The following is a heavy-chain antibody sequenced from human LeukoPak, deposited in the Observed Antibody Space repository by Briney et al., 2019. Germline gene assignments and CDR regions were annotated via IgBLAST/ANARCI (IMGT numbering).Heavy chain of an antibody. CDR3: ARDGSNWSNDYYHGVDV. CDR1: GDSVTTYY. D-gene: IGHD4-11*01. CDR2: VYYSGSA. V-gene: IGHV4-59*02. J-gene: IGHJ6*02. Sequence: SETLSLTCTVSGDSVTTYYWSWIRQPPGKGLEWLGYVYYSGSATYNPSLKSRVTISVDTSKNQFSLKLSSVTAADTAVYYCARDGSNWSNDYYHGVDVWGQGTTVTVSS.